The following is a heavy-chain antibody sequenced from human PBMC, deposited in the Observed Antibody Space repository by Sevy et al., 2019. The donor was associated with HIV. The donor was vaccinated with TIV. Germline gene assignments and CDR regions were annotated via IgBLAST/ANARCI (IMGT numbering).Heavy chain of an antibody. V-gene: IGHV3-11*06. D-gene: IGHD6-13*01. CDR2: ISGTSRYI. Sequence: GGFLRLSCAASGFTFSDYYLSWIRQAPGKGLEWVSYISGTSRYINYADSLKGRFTISRDNAKNSLYLQMNSLKGEDTAVYYCARRSSSWDYFEYWGQGTLVTVSS. J-gene: IGHJ4*02. CDR3: ARRSSSWDYFEY. CDR1: GFTFSDYY.